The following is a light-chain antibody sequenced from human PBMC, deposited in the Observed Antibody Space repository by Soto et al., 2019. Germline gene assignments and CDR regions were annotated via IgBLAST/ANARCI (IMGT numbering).Light chain of an antibody. CDR3: QQYNTYSRT. Sequence: DIQMTQSPSTLSASVGDRVTITCRASQNINTWLAWYQQKSGEAPKLLIYKASSLESGVPSRFSASGSGTEFTLTISSLQPDDSATYHCQQYNTYSRTFGQGDQGGYQ. V-gene: IGKV1-5*03. CDR2: KAS. J-gene: IGKJ1*01. CDR1: QNINTW.